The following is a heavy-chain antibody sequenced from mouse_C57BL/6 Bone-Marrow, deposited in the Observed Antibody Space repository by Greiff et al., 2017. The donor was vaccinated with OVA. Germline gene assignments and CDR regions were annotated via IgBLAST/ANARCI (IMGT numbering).Heavy chain of an antibody. V-gene: IGHV3-6*01. CDR1: GYSITSGYY. Sequence: DVKLVESGPGLVKPSQSLSLTCSVTGYSITSGYYWNWIRQFPGNKLEWMGYISYDGSNNYNPSLKNRISITRDTSKNQFFLKLNSVTTEDTATYYCARYYGSSCYWYFDVWGTGTTVTVSS. D-gene: IGHD1-1*01. CDR3: ARYYGSSCYWYFDV. J-gene: IGHJ1*03. CDR2: ISYDGSN.